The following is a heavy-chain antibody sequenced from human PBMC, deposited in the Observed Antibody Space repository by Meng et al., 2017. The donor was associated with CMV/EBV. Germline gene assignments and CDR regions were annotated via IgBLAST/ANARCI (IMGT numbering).Heavy chain of an antibody. Sequence: VQRRESGPGLVKPSETLSCTCSVSGGFFSGFFWTWIRQPAGKGLEWIGRIYSTGGTNYNPSFESRVTISLDGSNNQFSLKLNSVTAADTAIYYCARERGDDSGYNFDSWGQGTLVTVSS. J-gene: IGHJ4*02. CDR1: GGFFSGFF. V-gene: IGHV4-4*07. D-gene: IGHD3-22*01. CDR2: IYSTGGT. CDR3: ARERGDDSGYNFDS.